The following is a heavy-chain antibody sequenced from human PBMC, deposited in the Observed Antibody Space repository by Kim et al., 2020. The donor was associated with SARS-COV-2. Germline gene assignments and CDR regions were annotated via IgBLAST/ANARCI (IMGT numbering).Heavy chain of an antibody. Sequence: SETLSLTCAVSGGSISSSNWWSWVRQPPGKGLEWIGEIYHSGSTNYNPSLKSRVTISVDKSKNQFSLKLSSVTAADTAVYYCAGSYRTEPQAFDYWGQGTLVTVSS. CDR1: GGSISSSNW. J-gene: IGHJ4*02. D-gene: IGHD1-26*01. V-gene: IGHV4-4*02. CDR3: AGSYRTEPQAFDY. CDR2: IYHSGST.